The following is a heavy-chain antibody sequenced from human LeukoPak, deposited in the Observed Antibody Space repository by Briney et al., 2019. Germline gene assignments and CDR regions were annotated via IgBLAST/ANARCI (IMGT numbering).Heavy chain of an antibody. CDR2: ISSDGSNK. J-gene: IGHJ6*02. Sequence: ARSLRLSCAASGFTSSSYAMHWVRQAPNKVLEWVAVISSDGSNKYYADSVKGRFTISRGNSKNTLYLQMNSLRAEDTAVYYCARATDGDYGPRYYYYGMDVWGQGTTVTVSS. CDR3: ARATDGDYGPRYYYYGMDV. V-gene: IGHV3-30-3*01. D-gene: IGHD4-17*01. CDR1: GFTSSSYA.